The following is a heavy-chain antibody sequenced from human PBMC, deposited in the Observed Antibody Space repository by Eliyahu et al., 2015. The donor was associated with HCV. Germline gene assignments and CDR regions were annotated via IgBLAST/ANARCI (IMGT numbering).Heavy chain of an antibody. CDR3: ARRTVPAAGPGDWFDP. J-gene: IGHJ5*02. Sequence: QVTLKESGPLLVKPTETLTLTCTVSGFXLXXARXGVSWXRQPPXKALEWLAHXFSNDEXSYCTSLKSRLTISRDTSKSQVVLTMTNMDPVDTATYYCARRTVPAAGPGDWFDPWGQGTLVTVSS. CDR2: XFSNDEX. CDR1: GFXLXXARXG. D-gene: IGHD6-13*01. V-gene: IGHV2-26*01.